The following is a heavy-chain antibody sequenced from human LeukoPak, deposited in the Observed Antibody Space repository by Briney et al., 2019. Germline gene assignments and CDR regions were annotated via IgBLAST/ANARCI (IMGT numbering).Heavy chain of an antibody. CDR2: IIPIFGTA. J-gene: IGHJ6*02. Sequence: SVKVSCKASGGTFSSYAISWVRQAPGQGLEWMGGIIPIFGTANYAQKFQGRVTITADESTGTAYMELSSLRSEDTAVYYCASGLGYRSSTSCYDYYYYGMDVWGQGTTVTVSS. D-gene: IGHD2-2*01. CDR1: GGTFSSYA. V-gene: IGHV1-69*13. CDR3: ASGLGYRSSTSCYDYYYYGMDV.